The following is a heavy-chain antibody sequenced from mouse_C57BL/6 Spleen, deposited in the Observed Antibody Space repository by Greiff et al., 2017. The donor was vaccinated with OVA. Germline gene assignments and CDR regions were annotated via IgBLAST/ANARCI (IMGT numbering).Heavy chain of an antibody. CDR3: ARWAYYFDY. Sequence: QVQLQQPGAELVMPGASVKLSCKASGYTFTSYWMHWVKQRPGQGLEWIGEIGPSDSYTNYNQKFKGKSTLTVDKSSSTAYMQLSSLTSEDSAVYYCARWAYYFDYWGQGTTLTVSS. CDR2: IGPSDSYT. J-gene: IGHJ2*01. V-gene: IGHV1-69*01. CDR1: GYTFTSYW.